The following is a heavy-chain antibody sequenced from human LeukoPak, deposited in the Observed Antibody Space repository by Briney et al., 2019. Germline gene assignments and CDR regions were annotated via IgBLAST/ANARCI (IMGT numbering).Heavy chain of an antibody. J-gene: IGHJ4*02. Sequence: PSQTLSLTCTVSGGSISSGSYYWSWIRQPAGKGLEWIGRIYSSGSTNYNPSLKSRVTMSVDTSKNQFSLKLSSVTAADTAVYYCARASGYCSGTSCYHFDYWGQGTLVTVSS. D-gene: IGHD2-15*01. CDR2: IYSSGST. CDR3: ARASGYCSGTSCYHFDY. CDR1: GGSISSGSYY. V-gene: IGHV4-61*02.